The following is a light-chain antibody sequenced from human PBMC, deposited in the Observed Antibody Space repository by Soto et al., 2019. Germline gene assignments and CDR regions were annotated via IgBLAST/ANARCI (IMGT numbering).Light chain of an antibody. J-gene: IGKJ5*01. V-gene: IGKV3-20*01. CDR2: VAD. CDR1: QSVSSNY. CDR3: QQYGSSPIT. Sequence: EIVLTQSPGTLSLSPGERDTLSCRASQSVSSNYLAWYQQKPGQSPRVLIYVADSRATGIPDRFSGSGSGTDFTLTISRLEPEDFAVYYCQQYGSSPITFGQGTRLEIK.